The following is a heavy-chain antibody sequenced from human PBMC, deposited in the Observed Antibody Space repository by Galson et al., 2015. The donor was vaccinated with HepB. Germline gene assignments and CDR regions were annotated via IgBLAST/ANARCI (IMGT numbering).Heavy chain of an antibody. V-gene: IGHV3-30-3*01. CDR3: ARDLREGAGVHYYYYYMDV. CDR2: ISYDGSNK. Sequence: SLRLSCAASGFTFSSYAMHWVRQAPGKGLEWVAVISYDGSNKYYADSVKGRFTISRDNSKNTLYLQMNSLRAEDTAVYYCARDLREGAGVHYYYYYMDVWGKGTTVTVSS. CDR1: GFTFSSYA. J-gene: IGHJ6*03. D-gene: IGHD6-19*01.